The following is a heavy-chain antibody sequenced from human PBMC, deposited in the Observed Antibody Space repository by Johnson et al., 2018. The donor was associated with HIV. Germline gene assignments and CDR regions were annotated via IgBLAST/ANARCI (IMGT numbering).Heavy chain of an antibody. J-gene: IGHJ3*02. D-gene: IGHD5-24*01. V-gene: IGHV3-30-3*01. CDR3: AFPTGATTAFDI. CDR1: GFSISDSA. CDR2: ISKDGDNE. Sequence: QVQLVESGGGVVQPGGSLRLSCLASGFSISDSAIHWVRQAPGKGLESVAVISKDGDNEYYADSVKGRFTVSRDHSKNTLYLQMNSLRAEDTAVYYCAFPTGATTAFDIWGQGTMVTVSS.